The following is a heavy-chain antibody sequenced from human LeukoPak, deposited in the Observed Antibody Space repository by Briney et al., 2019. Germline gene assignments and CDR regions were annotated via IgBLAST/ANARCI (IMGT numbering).Heavy chain of an antibody. CDR1: GFTFSIYV. CDR2: ISGSGSST. D-gene: IGHD2-2*01. Sequence: GGSLRLSCAASGFTFSIYVMSWVRQAPGKGLEWVSGISGSGSSTHYADSVKGRFTISRDNSKNTLYLQMSSLRAEDTAAYYCAKSGSTIWNYWGQGTLVTVSS. V-gene: IGHV3-23*01. CDR3: AKSGSTIWNY. J-gene: IGHJ4*02.